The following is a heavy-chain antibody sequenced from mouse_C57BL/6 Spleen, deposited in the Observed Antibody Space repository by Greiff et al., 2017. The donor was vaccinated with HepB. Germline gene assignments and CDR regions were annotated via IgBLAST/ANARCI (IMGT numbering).Heavy chain of an antibody. CDR1: GYAFSSSW. CDR3: ARGGQLRPFAY. V-gene: IGHV1-82*01. CDR2: IYPGDGDT. J-gene: IGHJ3*01. D-gene: IGHD3-2*02. Sequence: QVQLQQSGPELVKPGASVKISCKASGYAFSSSWMNWVKQRPGKGLEWIGRIYPGDGDTNYNGKFKGKATLTADNSSSTAYMQLSSLTSEDSAVYFCARGGQLRPFAYWGQGTLVTVSA.